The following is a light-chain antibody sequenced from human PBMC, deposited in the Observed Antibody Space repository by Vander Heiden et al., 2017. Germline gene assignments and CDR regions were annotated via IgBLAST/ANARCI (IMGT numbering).Light chain of an antibody. V-gene: IGKV3-15*01. CDR3: QQYNNWPLT. CDR2: GAS. Sequence: EVVMTQSPATLPVSPGERATLSCRASQSVSSNFAWYQKKPGQAPRLLIHGASTRATGIPARFSGSGSGTEFTLTFSSLQSEDFAVYYCQQYNNWPLTFGGGTKVEIK. J-gene: IGKJ4*01. CDR1: QSVSSN.